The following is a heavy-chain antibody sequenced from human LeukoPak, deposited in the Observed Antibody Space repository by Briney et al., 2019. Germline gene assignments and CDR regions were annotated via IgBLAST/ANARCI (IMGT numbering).Heavy chain of an antibody. D-gene: IGHD6-13*01. V-gene: IGHV4-59*01. Sequence: SETLSLTCNVSGGSISSYYWSWIRQPPGKGLEWIGYTSYSDSTRYNPSLKSRVTMSIDTSMSQFSLMVTSVTAADTAVYYCARGSSRFDCWGQGTLVTVSS. CDR2: TSYSDST. CDR1: GGSISSYY. J-gene: IGHJ4*02. CDR3: ARGSSRFDC.